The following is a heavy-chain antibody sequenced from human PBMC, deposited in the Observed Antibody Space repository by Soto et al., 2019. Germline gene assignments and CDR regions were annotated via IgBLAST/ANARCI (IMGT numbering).Heavy chain of an antibody. Sequence: QVQLVQSGGEVKKPGASVKVSCKTSGYTFTTYGISWVRQAPGQGLECVGWISAYSGKTHYAQKFQGKVTMTTDTSTHSAYLELRSLRSDDTAVYYCARDPYLGDHQYWGQGTLVTVSS. V-gene: IGHV1-18*01. CDR2: ISAYSGKT. CDR3: ARDPYLGDHQY. J-gene: IGHJ4*02. CDR1: GYTFTTYG. D-gene: IGHD3-16*01.